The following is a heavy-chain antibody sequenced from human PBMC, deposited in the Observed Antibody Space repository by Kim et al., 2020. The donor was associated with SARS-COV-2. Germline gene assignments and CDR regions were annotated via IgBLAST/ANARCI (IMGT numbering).Heavy chain of an antibody. V-gene: IGHV2-5*02. CDR3: AHRRSGWGYFDY. Sequence: PPGKALEWRAHIYWDDDKRYSPSLKGRLTITKDTSKNQVVLTMTNMDPVDTATYYCAHRRSGWGYFDYWGQGTLVTVSS. D-gene: IGHD3-10*01. CDR2: IYWDDDK. J-gene: IGHJ4*02.